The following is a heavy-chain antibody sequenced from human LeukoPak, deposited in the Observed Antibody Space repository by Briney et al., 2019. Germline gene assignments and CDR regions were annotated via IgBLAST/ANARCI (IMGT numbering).Heavy chain of an antibody. CDR1: GYTFTTYN. CDR3: ARGLDY. Sequence: WASVKVCCKASGYTFTTYNINWVGQAPGQGLEWMGWIRGYNGNTNYAHNLHARVTMTTDTSTSTAYMELRSLRLADTAVYYCARGLDYWGQGTQVTVSS. J-gene: IGHJ4*02. V-gene: IGHV1-18*01. CDR2: IRGYNGNT.